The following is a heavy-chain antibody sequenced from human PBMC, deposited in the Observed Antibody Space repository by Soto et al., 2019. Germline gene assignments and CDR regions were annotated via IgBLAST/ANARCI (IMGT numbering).Heavy chain of an antibody. J-gene: IGHJ5*02. CDR2: IYYSGST. Sequence: LTCTVSGGSVSSGSYYWSWIRQPPGKGLEWIGYIYYSGSTNYNPSLKSRVTISVDTSKNQFSLKLSSVTAADTAVYYCARDFNQQAWFDPWGQGTLVTVSS. CDR1: GGSVSSGSYY. CDR3: ARDFNQQAWFDP. V-gene: IGHV4-61*01.